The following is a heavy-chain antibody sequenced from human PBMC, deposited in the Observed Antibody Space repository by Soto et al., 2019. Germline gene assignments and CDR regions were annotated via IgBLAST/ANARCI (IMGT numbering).Heavy chain of an antibody. V-gene: IGHV4-4*02. CDR2: INHSGST. CDR1: GGSISSSNW. D-gene: IGHD1-7*01. Sequence: PSETLSLTXAVSGGSISSSNWWSWVRQPPGKGLEWIGEINHSGSTNYNPSLKSRVTISVDTSKNQFSLKLSSVTAADTAVYYCARRYNWNYGWFDPWGQGTLVTVSS. J-gene: IGHJ5*02. CDR3: ARRYNWNYGWFDP.